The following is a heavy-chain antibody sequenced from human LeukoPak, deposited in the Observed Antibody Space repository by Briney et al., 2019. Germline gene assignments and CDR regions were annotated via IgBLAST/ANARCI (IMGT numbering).Heavy chain of an antibody. V-gene: IGHV1-46*01. CDR1: GYTLTSYY. J-gene: IGHJ4*02. CDR3: ARDGYNLGYFDY. Sequence: ASVKVSCKASGYTLTSYYMHWVRQAPGQGLEWMGIINPSGGSTSYAQKFQGRVTMTRDTSTSTVYMELSSLRSEDTAVYYCARDGYNLGYFDYWGQGTLVTVSS. D-gene: IGHD5-24*01. CDR2: INPSGGST.